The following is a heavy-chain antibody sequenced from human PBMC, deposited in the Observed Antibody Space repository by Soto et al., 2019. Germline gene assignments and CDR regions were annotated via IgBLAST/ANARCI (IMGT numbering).Heavy chain of an antibody. CDR1: GGPISSDTHY. V-gene: IGHV4-39*01. CDR3: ARHIGQLAPLGV. D-gene: IGHD6-6*01. CDR2: VSYIGTT. Sequence: QLHLQESGPGLVKPSETLSLTCSVFGGPISSDTHYWDWIRQPPGKGLEWIGSVSYIGTTYYNPSPQSRLLITVDTSKNQLSLKLNSVTAADTAVYYCARHIGQLAPLGVWGQGTIVTVSS. J-gene: IGHJ3*01.